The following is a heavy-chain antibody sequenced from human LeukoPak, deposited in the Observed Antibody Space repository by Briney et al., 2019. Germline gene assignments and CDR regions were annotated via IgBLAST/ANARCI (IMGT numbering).Heavy chain of an antibody. Sequence: GRSLRLSRAASGYTLSRYGAHWVRHAPGKGREWVAVIWYDESAQYYAVSVKGRVTISREDSKTMLYLQMNSLRADDTAVYYCAGDFADGDGFDFWGLGTMVTVSS. CDR1: GYTLSRYG. CDR2: IWYDESAQ. J-gene: IGHJ3*01. V-gene: IGHV3-33*01. CDR3: AGDFADGDGFDF.